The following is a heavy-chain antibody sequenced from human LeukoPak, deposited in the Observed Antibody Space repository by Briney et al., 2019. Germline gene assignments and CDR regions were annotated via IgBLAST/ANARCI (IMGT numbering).Heavy chain of an antibody. CDR3: ARGDSSAAMPRNP. Sequence: GSLRLSCAASGFTFSSYSMNWVRQAPGKGLEWVSSISSSSSYIYYADSVKGRFTISRDNAKNSLYLQMNSLRAVDTAVYYCARGDSSAAMPRNPWGQGTLVTVSS. CDR1: GFTFSSYS. CDR2: ISSSSSYI. V-gene: IGHV3-21*01. J-gene: IGHJ5*02. D-gene: IGHD2-2*01.